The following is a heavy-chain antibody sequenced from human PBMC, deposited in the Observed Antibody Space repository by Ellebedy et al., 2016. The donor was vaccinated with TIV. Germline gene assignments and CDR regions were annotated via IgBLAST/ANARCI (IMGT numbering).Heavy chain of an antibody. D-gene: IGHD6-19*01. J-gene: IGHJ4*02. CDR1: GGSLSSGY. Sequence: MPGGSLRLSCAVHGGSLSSGYWSWIRQSPEKGLEWIGEINHSGSTSYNPSLKSRVSISVDTPKKQFSLKLSSVTAADTAVYYCARAFQYSSGWAFDYWGQGTLVTVSS. CDR3: ARAFQYSSGWAFDY. V-gene: IGHV4-34*01. CDR2: INHSGST.